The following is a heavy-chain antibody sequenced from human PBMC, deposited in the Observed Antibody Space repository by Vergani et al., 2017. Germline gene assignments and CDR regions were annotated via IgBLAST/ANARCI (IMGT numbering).Heavy chain of an antibody. D-gene: IGHD3-10*01. Sequence: QVQLVQSGADLKKPGASVKVSCKASGYTFTSYGISWVRQAPGQGLEWMGWISAYNGYTNYAQRLQGRVTMTTDTSTSTAYMELRSLKSDDTAVYYCARVTMIRGAPADYWCQGTLVTVSS. CDR2: ISAYNGYT. CDR3: ARVTMIRGAPADY. J-gene: IGHJ4*02. V-gene: IGHV1-18*01. CDR1: GYTFTSYG.